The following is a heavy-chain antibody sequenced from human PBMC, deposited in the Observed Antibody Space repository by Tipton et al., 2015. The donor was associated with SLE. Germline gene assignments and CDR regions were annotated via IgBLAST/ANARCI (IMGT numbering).Heavy chain of an antibody. Sequence: TLSLTCTVSGGSIHNYYWSWIRQSPGKGLEWIGYIYYSGSTTYNSSLKSRVTISVDKSKNQFSLELTSVTAADTAVYYCASKPTVPAWFDPWGQGILVTVSS. D-gene: IGHD4-11*01. CDR1: GGSIHNYY. CDR2: IYYSGST. CDR3: ASKPTVPAWFDP. V-gene: IGHV4-59*12. J-gene: IGHJ5*02.